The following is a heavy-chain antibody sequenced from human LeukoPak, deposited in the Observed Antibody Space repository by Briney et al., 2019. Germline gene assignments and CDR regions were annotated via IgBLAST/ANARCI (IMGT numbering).Heavy chain of an antibody. CDR2: IISNENSA. CDR1: GFTFSSNW. CDR3: ARDSRGMLGYFDY. J-gene: IGHJ4*02. D-gene: IGHD2-8*01. V-gene: IGHV3-74*01. Sequence: GGSLRLSCAASGFTFSSNWMHWVRQAPGKGLVWVSRIISNENSATYADSVKGRFTISRDNAKNTLYLQMNSLRAEDTAVYYCARDSRGMLGYFDYWGQGTLVTVSS.